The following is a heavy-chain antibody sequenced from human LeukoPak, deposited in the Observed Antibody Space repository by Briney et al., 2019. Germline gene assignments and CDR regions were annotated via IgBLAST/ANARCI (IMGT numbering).Heavy chain of an antibody. CDR3: ARHVRIFGMVSYFDY. CDR2: INYNGST. V-gene: IGHV4-59*08. D-gene: IGHD3-3*01. Sequence: PSETLSLTCTVSGGSISGYYWSWLRQRPGKGLEWMGYINYNGSTKYNPTLKSQVTISVDTSKQNQCPLKLSSVNGADTAVYYCARHVRIFGMVSYFDYWGEGSLVTVSS. J-gene: IGHJ4*02. CDR1: GGSISGYY.